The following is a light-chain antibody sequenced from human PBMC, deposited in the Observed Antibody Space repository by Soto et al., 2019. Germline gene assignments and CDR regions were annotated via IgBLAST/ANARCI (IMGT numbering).Light chain of an antibody. V-gene: IGKV1-39*01. J-gene: IGKJ1*01. CDR1: QSISSY. Sequence: DIQMTQSPSSLSASVGDRVTITCRASQSISSYLNWYQQKPGKAPKLLIYAASSLQSGVPSRFSGSGSGTDFTLTISRLEPEDFAVYYCQQYSRSPPWTFGQGTKVEI. CDR2: AAS. CDR3: QQYSRSPPWT.